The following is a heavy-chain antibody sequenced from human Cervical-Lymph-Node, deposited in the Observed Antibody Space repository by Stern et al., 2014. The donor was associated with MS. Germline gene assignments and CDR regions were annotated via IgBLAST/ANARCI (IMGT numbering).Heavy chain of an antibody. Sequence: LGESGGGVVQPGRSLRLSCAASGFTFSSSGMHWVRQAPGKGLEWLAIIYYDGSNRYYADSVKGRFTISRDNSKNTLYLQMNSLRAEDTAVYYCAREGGNTAEYFQHWGQGTLVTVSS. V-gene: IGHV3-33*01. J-gene: IGHJ1*01. D-gene: IGHD4-23*01. CDR3: AREGGNTAEYFQH. CDR2: IYYDGSNR. CDR1: GFTFSSSG.